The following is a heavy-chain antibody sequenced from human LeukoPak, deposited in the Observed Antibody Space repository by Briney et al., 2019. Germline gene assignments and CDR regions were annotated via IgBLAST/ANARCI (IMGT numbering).Heavy chain of an antibody. CDR3: ASRGGHRRFDA. CDR2: FDPEDGET. CDR1: GHRLSDLS. J-gene: IGHJ5*02. V-gene: IGHV1-24*01. Sequence: ASVKVSCRVSGHRLSDLSMHWVRLAPGKGLEWMGGFDPEDGETIYAQKFQGRLTMTEDISTDTAYMNLSSLTSEDTAVYYCASRGGHRRFDAWGQGTLVTVSS. D-gene: IGHD3-16*01.